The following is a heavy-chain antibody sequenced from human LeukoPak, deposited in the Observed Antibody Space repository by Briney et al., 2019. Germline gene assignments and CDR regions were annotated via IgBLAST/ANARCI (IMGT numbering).Heavy chain of an antibody. J-gene: IGHJ1*01. V-gene: IGHV4-30-2*01. D-gene: IGHD2-2*01. Sequence: MASQTLSPTCTVSGGSISSGGYYWSWIRQPPGKGLEWIGYIYHSGSTYYNPSLKSRVTISVDRSKNQFSLKLSSVTAADTAVYYCARVPYCSSTSCYPGDFQHWGQGTLVTVSS. CDR1: GGSISSGGYY. CDR2: IYHSGST. CDR3: ARVPYCSSTSCYPGDFQH.